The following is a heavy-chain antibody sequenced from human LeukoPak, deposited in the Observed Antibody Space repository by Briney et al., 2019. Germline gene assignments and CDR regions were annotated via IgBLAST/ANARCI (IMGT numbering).Heavy chain of an antibody. V-gene: IGHV3-74*01. CDR2: INTDGSST. J-gene: IGHJ4*02. CDR1: GFTFSGYW. CDR3: ARGRGFSSGWFYYFDY. D-gene: IGHD6-19*01. Sequence: GGSLRLSCAASGFTFSGYWMHWVRHAPGKGLVWVSRINTDGSSTNYADSVKGRFTISRDNAKNTLYLQMNSLRAEDTAVYYCARGRGFSSGWFYYFDYWGQGTLVTVSS.